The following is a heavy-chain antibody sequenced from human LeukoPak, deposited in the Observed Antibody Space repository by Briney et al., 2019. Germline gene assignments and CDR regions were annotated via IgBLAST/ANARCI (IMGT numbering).Heavy chain of an antibody. V-gene: IGHV4-31*03. CDR2: IYYSGST. CDR1: GGSISSGGYY. CDR3: ARYCSSTSCYRSAFDI. J-gene: IGHJ3*02. D-gene: IGHD2-2*02. Sequence: SETLSLTCTVSGGSISSGGYYWSWIRQHPGKGLEWIGYIYYSGSTYYNPSLKSRVTISVDTSKNQFSLKLSSATAADTAVYYCARYCSSTSCYRSAFDIWGQGTMVTVSS.